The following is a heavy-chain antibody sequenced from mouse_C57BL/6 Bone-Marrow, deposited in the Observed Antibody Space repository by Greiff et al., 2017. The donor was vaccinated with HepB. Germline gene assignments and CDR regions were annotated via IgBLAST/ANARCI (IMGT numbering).Heavy chain of an antibody. CDR1: GFTFSDYY. CDR2: INYDGSST. J-gene: IGHJ1*03. Sequence: EVKLMESEGGLVQPGSSIKLSCTASGFTFSDYYMAWVRQVPEKGLEWVANINYDGSSTYYLDSLKSRFIISRDNAKNILYLQMSSLKSEDTATYYCARDYDGYLYWYFDVWGTGTTVTVSS. V-gene: IGHV5-16*01. D-gene: IGHD2-3*01. CDR3: ARDYDGYLYWYFDV.